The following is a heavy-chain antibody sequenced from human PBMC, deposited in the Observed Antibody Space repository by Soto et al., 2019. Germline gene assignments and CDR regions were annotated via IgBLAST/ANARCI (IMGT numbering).Heavy chain of an antibody. V-gene: IGHV3-30*18. Sequence: QVQLVESGGGVVQPGRSLRLSCAASGFTFSSYGMHWVRQAPGKGLEWVAVISYDGSNKYYADSVKGRFTISRDNSKNTXYXXMNSLRAEDTAVYYCAKDPTGIAAADDYYYYGMDVWGQGTTVTVSS. CDR2: ISYDGSNK. CDR1: GFTFSSYG. J-gene: IGHJ6*02. D-gene: IGHD6-13*01. CDR3: AKDPTGIAAADDYYYYGMDV.